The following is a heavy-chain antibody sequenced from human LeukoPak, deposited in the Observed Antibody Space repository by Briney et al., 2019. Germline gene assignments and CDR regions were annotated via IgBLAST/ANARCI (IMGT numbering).Heavy chain of an antibody. Sequence: SETLSLTCTVSGGSISSGGYYWSWIRQHPGKGLEWIGYIYYSGSTYYNPSLKSRVTISVDTSKNQFSLKLSSVTAADTAVYYCARAPFWYDSSAFDIWGQGTMVTVSS. CDR1: GGSISSGGYY. CDR2: IYYSGST. J-gene: IGHJ3*02. V-gene: IGHV4-31*03. CDR3: ARAPFWYDSSAFDI. D-gene: IGHD3-22*01.